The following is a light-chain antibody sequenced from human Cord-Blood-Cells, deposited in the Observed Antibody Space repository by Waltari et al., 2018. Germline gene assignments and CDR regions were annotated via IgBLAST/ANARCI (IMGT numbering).Light chain of an antibody. J-gene: IGKJ2*01. V-gene: IGKV1-39*01. CDR1: QSISSY. Sequence: DIQMTQSPSSLSASVGHRVTITCRASQSISSYLNWYQQKPGKALKRLIYAASSLQSGVPSRFSGSGSGTDFTLTISSLQPEDFATYYCQQSYSTPYTFGQGTKLEIK. CDR2: AAS. CDR3: QQSYSTPYT.